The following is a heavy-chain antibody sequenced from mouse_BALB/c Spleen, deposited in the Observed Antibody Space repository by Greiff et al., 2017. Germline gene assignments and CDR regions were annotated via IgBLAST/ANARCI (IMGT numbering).Heavy chain of an antibody. CDR3: AVYYGYDYYAMDY. V-gene: IGHV3-2*02. Sequence: EVQLQQSGPGLVKPSQSLSLTCTVTGYSITSDYAWNWIRQFPGNKLEWMGYISYSGSTSYNPSLKSRISITRDTSKNQFFLQLNSVTTEDTATYYCAVYYGYDYYAMDYWGQGTSVTVSS. CDR2: ISYSGST. J-gene: IGHJ4*01. CDR1: GYSITSDYA. D-gene: IGHD1-2*01.